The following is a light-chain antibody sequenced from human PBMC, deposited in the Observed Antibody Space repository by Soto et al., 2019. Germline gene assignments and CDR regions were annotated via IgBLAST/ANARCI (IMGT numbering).Light chain of an antibody. Sequence: EIVLTQSPGILSLSPGERATLSCRASQSIGSSHLAWYQQKRGQAPRVVIFAASSRATGIPDRFRGSGSGTDFTLTIDRLEPEDFAVYYCQQYGGSPRTFGQGTRVELK. CDR2: AAS. CDR3: QQYGGSPRT. CDR1: QSIGSSH. V-gene: IGKV3-20*01. J-gene: IGKJ1*01.